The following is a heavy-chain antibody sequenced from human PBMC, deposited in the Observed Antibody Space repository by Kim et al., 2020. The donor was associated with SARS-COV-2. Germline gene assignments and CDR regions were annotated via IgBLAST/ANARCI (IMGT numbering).Heavy chain of an antibody. CDR3: VRGAGTSCNDRGYHP. CDR2: VNQVGTNK. D-gene: IGHD6-13*01. Sequence: GGSLRLSCAVAGFTFKNYCMSWVRQAPGKGLEWVASVNQVGTNKYYTDSVKGRFTISRDNARNSLYLQMNSLRAEDTAVYYCVRGAGTSCNDRGYHPW. V-gene: IGHV3-7*03. J-gene: IGHJ5*02. CDR1: GFTFKNYC.